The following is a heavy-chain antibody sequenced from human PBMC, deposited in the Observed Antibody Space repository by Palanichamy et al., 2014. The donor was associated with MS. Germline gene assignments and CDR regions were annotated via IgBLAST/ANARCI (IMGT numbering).Heavy chain of an antibody. J-gene: IGHJ4*02. D-gene: IGHD2-21*02. Sequence: GFTFSSYWMTWVRQAPGKGLAWVANIKQDGSEKYYADSVRGRFTISRDNAKNSLYLQMNSLRVEDTAVYYCARRNCGGDCGFDYWGQGTLVTVSS. CDR3: ARRNCGGDCGFDY. V-gene: IGHV3-7*04. CDR1: GFTFSSYW. CDR2: IKQDGSEK.